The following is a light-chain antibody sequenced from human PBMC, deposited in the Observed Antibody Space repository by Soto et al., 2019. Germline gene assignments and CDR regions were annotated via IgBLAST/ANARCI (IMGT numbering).Light chain of an antibody. Sequence: DIVMTQSPATLSVSPEERATLSCRASQSVYSSYLAWYQQKPGQAPRLLIYGASSRATGIPDRFSGSGSGTDFTLTISSLEPEDFSVYYCQQRYNWPVTFGQGTRLEIK. V-gene: IGKV3D-20*02. J-gene: IGKJ5*01. CDR2: GAS. CDR3: QQRYNWPVT. CDR1: QSVYSSY.